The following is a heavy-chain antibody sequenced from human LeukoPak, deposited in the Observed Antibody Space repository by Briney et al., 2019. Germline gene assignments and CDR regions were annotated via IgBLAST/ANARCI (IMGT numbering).Heavy chain of an antibody. D-gene: IGHD6-19*01. CDR3: ARDVADELGSVAGTDY. CDR2: INPSGGST. Sequence: ASVKVSCKVSGYTFTSYYMHWVRQAPGQGLEWMGIINPSGGSTSYAQKFQGRVTMTRDTSTSTVYMELSSLRSEDTAVYYCARDVADELGSVAGTDYWGQGTLVTVSS. J-gene: IGHJ4*02. V-gene: IGHV1-46*01. CDR1: GYTFTSYY.